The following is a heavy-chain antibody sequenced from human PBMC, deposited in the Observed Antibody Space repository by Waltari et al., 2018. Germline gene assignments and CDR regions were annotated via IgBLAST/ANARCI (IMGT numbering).Heavy chain of an antibody. CDR3: ARVKGFGYGDEGGY. Sequence: EVQLVESGGGLIQPGGSLRLSCAASGFTVRRNYLSWVRPAPGKGLEWVSVIYSGGSTYYADSVKGRFTISRDNSKNTLYLQMNSLRAEDTAVYYCARVKGFGYGDEGGYCGQGPLVTVSS. D-gene: IGHD4-17*01. J-gene: IGHJ4*02. CDR2: IYSGGST. CDR1: GFTVRRNY. V-gene: IGHV3-53*01.